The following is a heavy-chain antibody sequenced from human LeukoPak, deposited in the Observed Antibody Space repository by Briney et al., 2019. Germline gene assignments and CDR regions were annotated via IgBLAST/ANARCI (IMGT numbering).Heavy chain of an antibody. Sequence: PSGTLSLTCTVSGGSISSSTYYWGWIRQPPGKGLEWIGTIYYRGTTYYNPSLKSRVTMSVDTSRNQFSLKLSSVTAADTAVYYCARDLVSGYYGSGSYSYYFDYWGQGTLVTVSS. CDR2: IYYRGTT. CDR1: GGSISSSTYY. J-gene: IGHJ4*02. V-gene: IGHV4-39*07. CDR3: ARDLVSGYYGSGSYSYYFDY. D-gene: IGHD3-10*01.